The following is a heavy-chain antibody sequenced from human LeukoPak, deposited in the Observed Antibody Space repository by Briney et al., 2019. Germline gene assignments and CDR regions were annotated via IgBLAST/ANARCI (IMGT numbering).Heavy chain of an antibody. V-gene: IGHV4-34*01. CDR1: GGSISSYY. D-gene: IGHD3-16*02. CDR2: INHSGST. Sequence: PSETLPLTCTVSGGSISSYYWSWIRQPPGKGLEWIGEINHSGSTNYNPSLKSRVTISVDTSKNQFSLKLSSVTAADTAVYYCARGAPPYDYIWGSYRYTSFGHFDYWGQGTLVTVSS. CDR3: ARGAPPYDYIWGSYRYTSFGHFDY. J-gene: IGHJ4*02.